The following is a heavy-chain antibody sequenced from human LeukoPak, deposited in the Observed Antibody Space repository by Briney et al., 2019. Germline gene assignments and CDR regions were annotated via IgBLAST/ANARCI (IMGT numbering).Heavy chain of an antibody. D-gene: IGHD3-3*01. V-gene: IGHV3-21*01. CDR1: GFTFSIYS. CDR2: ISSSSSYI. J-gene: IGHJ4*02. Sequence: GGSLRLSCAPSGFTFSIYSMNCVPQAPGKGLECVSSISSSSSYIYYADSVKGRFTISRDNAKNSLYLQMNSLRAEDTAVYYCASGTFWSGYYMSEDYFDYWGQGTLVTVSS. CDR3: ASGTFWSGYYMSEDYFDY.